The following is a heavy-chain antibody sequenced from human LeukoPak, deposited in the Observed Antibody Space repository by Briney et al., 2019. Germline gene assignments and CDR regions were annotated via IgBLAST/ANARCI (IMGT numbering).Heavy chain of an antibody. CDR3: ARDMDTYSSDQTLT. CDR2: ISWNSGSI. Sequence: PGGSLRLSCAASGFTFDDYAMHWVRQAPGKGLEWVSGISWNSGSIGYADSVKGRFTISRDNSKNTLYLQMNSLRAEDTAVYYCARDMDTYSSDQTLTWGQGTLVTVSS. D-gene: IGHD6-19*01. CDR1: GFTFDDYA. J-gene: IGHJ5*02. V-gene: IGHV3-9*01.